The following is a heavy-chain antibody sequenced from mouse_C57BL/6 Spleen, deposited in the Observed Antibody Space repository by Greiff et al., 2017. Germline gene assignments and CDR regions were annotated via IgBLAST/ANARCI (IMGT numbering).Heavy chain of an antibody. V-gene: IGHV1-82*01. CDR2: IYPGDGDT. CDR1: GYAFSSSW. D-gene: IGHD2-5*01. Sequence: QVQLQQSGPELVKPGASVTISCKASGYAFSSSWMNWVKQRPGKGLEWIGRIYPGDGDTNYNGKFKGKATLTADKSSSTAYMQLSSLTSEDSAVYFCARSNSNYLYAMDYWGQGTSVTVSS. CDR3: ARSNSNYLYAMDY. J-gene: IGHJ4*01.